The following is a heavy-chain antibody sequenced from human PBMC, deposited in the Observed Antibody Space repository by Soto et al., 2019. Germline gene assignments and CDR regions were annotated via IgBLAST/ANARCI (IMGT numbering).Heavy chain of an antibody. CDR1: GFVFNDYA. CDR2: ISASGGRT. CDR3: ARGSSTTPTSYGYLAY. V-gene: IGHV3-23*01. D-gene: IGHD4-17*01. Sequence: EVQLLESGGGLVQPGGSLRLSCAASGFVFNDYALSWVRQAPGKGLEWVSGISASGGRTYYADSVKGRLSVSRDNSNNTVFLQINRLRDEDTAMYYCARGSSTTPTSYGYLAYWGQGTLVTVSS. J-gene: IGHJ4*02.